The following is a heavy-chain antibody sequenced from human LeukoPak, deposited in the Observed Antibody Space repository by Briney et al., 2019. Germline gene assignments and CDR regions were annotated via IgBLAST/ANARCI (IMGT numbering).Heavy chain of an antibody. CDR1: GFTFRNFW. D-gene: IGHD5-12*01. V-gene: IGHV3-7*01. CDR3: ARDADGYED. J-gene: IGHJ4*02. CDR2: IKEDGSED. Sequence: GGSLRLSCAASGFTFRNFWMNWARQAPGKGLEWVANIKEDGSEDYYADSVKGRFAISKDNAKNSLYLQMNNLRAEDTAMYYCARDADGYEDWGQGTLVIVSS.